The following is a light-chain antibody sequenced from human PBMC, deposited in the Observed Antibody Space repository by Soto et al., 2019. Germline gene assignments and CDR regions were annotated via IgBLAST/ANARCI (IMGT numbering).Light chain of an antibody. V-gene: IGKV1-39*01. Sequence: DIQLTQSPSSLSAAVGDRVTITCRASQNVNRYLNWYQQKPGTAPKLVIFSASSLQSGVPSRFXGSGSGTHFTLTISSLQPEDFAIYYCQQSFSGPTWTFGQGTKVEIK. CDR2: SAS. CDR3: QQSFSGPTWT. CDR1: QNVNRY. J-gene: IGKJ1*01.